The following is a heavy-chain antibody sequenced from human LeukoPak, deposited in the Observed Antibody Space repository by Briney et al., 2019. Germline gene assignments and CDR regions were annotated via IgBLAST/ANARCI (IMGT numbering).Heavy chain of an antibody. CDR3: ARAHFCTSCPIDY. Sequence: ASVKVSCKASGYTFTGYYMHWVRQAPGQGLEWMGWINRNSGGTNYAQKFQGRVTMTRDTSISTAYMELSRLRSDDTAVYYCARAHFCTSCPIDYWGQGTLVTVSS. D-gene: IGHD2-2*01. CDR2: INRNSGGT. CDR1: GYTFTGYY. V-gene: IGHV1-2*02. J-gene: IGHJ4*02.